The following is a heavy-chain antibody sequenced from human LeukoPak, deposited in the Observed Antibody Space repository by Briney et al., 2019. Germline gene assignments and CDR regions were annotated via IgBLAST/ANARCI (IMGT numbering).Heavy chain of an antibody. Sequence: GGSLRLSCAASGFTVSSNYMSWLRQAPGKGLEWVSYINSESSDIVYAGSVKGRFTISRDIAKNSLYLQMNSLRAEDTAVYYCARDTYRPQLIDSWGQGTLVTVSS. V-gene: IGHV3-11*06. CDR1: GFTVSSNY. J-gene: IGHJ4*02. CDR2: INSESSDI. CDR3: ARDTYRPQLIDS. D-gene: IGHD5-18*01.